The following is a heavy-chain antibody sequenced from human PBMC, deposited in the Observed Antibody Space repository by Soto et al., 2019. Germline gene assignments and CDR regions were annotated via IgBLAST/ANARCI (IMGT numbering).Heavy chain of an antibody. V-gene: IGHV1-69*13. CDR1: GGTFSSYA. J-gene: IGHJ5*02. D-gene: IGHD3-10*01. CDR3: ARGVGSGTYYNQYNWFDP. CDR2: IIPIFGTA. Sequence: SVKVSCKASGGTFSSYAISRVRQAPGQGLEWMGGIIPIFGTANYAQKFQGRVTITADESTSTAYMELSSLRSEDTAVYYCARGVGSGTYYNQYNWFDPWGQGTLVTVSS.